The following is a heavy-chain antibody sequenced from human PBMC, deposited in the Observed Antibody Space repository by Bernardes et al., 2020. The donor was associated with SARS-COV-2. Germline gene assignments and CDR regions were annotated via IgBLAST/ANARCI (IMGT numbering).Heavy chain of an antibody. J-gene: IGHJ4*02. CDR1: GYTLNELT. V-gene: IGHV1-24*01. Sequence: ASVKVSCKVSGYTLNELTMHWVRQAPGKGLEWMGGYDPQEGKTVYAQKFQGRATMPEYTSTDTAYMELSSLRSEDTAVYYCATANFWSSSWFFDYWGQGTLVTVSS. CDR3: ATANFWSSSWFFDY. CDR2: YDPQEGKT. D-gene: IGHD6-13*01.